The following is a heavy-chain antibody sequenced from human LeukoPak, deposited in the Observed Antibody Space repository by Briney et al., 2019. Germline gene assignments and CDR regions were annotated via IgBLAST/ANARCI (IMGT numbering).Heavy chain of an antibody. V-gene: IGHV4-34*01. CDR3: ARDTYYYDSSRYYFDY. J-gene: IGHJ4*02. D-gene: IGHD3-22*01. CDR2: INHSGST. CDR1: GGSFSGYY. Sequence: SETLSLTCAVYGGSFSGYYWSWIRQPPGKGLEWIGEINHSGSTNYNPSLKSRVTISVDTSKNQFSLKLSSATAADTAVYYCARDTYYYDSSRYYFDYWGQGTLVTVSS.